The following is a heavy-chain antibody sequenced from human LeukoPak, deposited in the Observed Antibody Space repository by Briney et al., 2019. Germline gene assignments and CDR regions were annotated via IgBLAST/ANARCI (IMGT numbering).Heavy chain of an antibody. CDR3: AREGSYYDFWSGSWFDP. D-gene: IGHD3-3*01. CDR1: GGTFSSYA. Sequence: SVKVSCKASGGTFSSYAISWVRQAPGQGLEWMGGIIPIFGTANYAQKFQGRVTITADESTSTAYMELSSLRSEDTAVYYCAREGSYYDFWSGSWFDPWGQGTLVTVSS. V-gene: IGHV1-69*01. CDR2: IIPIFGTA. J-gene: IGHJ5*02.